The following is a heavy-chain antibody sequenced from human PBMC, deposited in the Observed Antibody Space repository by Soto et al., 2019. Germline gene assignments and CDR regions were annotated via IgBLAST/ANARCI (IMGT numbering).Heavy chain of an antibody. CDR2: INHSGST. CDR1: GGSFSGYY. CDR3: ARVRVGATFSDAFDI. V-gene: IGHV4-34*09. Sequence: SETLSLTCAVYGGSFSGYYWSWIRQPPGKGLEWIGEINHSGSTNYNPSLESRVTISVDTSKNQFSLKLSSVTAADTAVYYCARVRVGATFSDAFDIWGQGTMVTVSS. J-gene: IGHJ3*02. D-gene: IGHD1-26*01.